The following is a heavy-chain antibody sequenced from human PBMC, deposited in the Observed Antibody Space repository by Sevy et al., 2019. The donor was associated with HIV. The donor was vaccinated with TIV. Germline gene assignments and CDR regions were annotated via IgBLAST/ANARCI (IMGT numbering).Heavy chain of an antibody. CDR3: AKDESTWGSGSYFRTPVYYFHY. CDR2: ISGSGGST. D-gene: IGHD1-26*01. CDR1: GFTFSSYA. V-gene: IGHV3-23*01. Sequence: GGSLRLSCAASGFTFSSYAMSWVRQAPGKGLEWVSAISGSGGSTYYADSVKGRFTISRDNSKNTLYLQMNSLRAEDTAVYYCAKDESTWGSGSYFRTPVYYFHYWGQGTLVTVSS. J-gene: IGHJ4*02.